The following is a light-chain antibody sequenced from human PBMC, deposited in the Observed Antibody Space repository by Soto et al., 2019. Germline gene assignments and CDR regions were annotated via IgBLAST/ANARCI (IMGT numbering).Light chain of an antibody. CDR3: QSADSSGTWV. J-gene: IGLJ3*02. V-gene: IGLV3-25*03. Sequence: SYELTQPPSVSVCPGQTDRITCSGDALPKQYAYWYQQKPGQAPVLVIYKDSERPSGIPERFSGSSSGTTVTLTISGVQAEDEADYYCQSADSSGTWVFGGGTKLTVL. CDR2: KDS. CDR1: ALPKQY.